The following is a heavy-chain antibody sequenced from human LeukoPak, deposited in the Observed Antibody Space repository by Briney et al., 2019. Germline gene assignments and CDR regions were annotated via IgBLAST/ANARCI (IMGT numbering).Heavy chain of an antibody. CDR1: GYSFTSYW. CDR3: ARLRDSSGYVYYFDY. J-gene: IGHJ4*02. Sequence: GESLKISCKGSGYSFTSYWIGWVRQMPGKGLEWMGIIYPGDSDTRYSPSFQGQVTISADKSISTAYPQWSSLKASDTAMYYCARLRDSSGYVYYFDYWGQGTLVTVSS. CDR2: IYPGDSDT. D-gene: IGHD3-22*01. V-gene: IGHV5-51*01.